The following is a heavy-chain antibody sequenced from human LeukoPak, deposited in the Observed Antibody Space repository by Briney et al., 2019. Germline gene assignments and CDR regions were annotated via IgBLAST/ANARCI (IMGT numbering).Heavy chain of an antibody. CDR2: ISGSGGST. Sequence: GESLRLSCAASGFTFSSHAMSWVRRAPGKGLEWVSAISGSGGSTYYADSVKGRFTISRDNSKNTLYLQMNSLRAEDTAVYYCAKDLSGSDYWGQGTLVTVSS. CDR3: AKDLSGSDY. CDR1: GFTFSSHA. D-gene: IGHD5-12*01. V-gene: IGHV3-23*01. J-gene: IGHJ4*02.